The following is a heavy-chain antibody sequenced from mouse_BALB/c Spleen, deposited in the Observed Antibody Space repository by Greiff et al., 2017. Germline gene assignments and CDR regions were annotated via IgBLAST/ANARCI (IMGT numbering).Heavy chain of an antibody. D-gene: IGHD1-1*01. V-gene: IGHV1-14*01. J-gene: IGHJ4*01. CDR3: ARRDYGSPYAMDY. Sequence: EVKVVESGPELVKPGASVKMSCKASGYTFTSYVMHWVKQKPGQGLEWIGYINPYNDGTKYNEKFKGKATLTSDKSSSTAYMELSSLTSEDSAVYYCARRDYGSPYAMDYWGQGTSVTVSS. CDR1: GYTFTSYV. CDR2: INPYNDGT.